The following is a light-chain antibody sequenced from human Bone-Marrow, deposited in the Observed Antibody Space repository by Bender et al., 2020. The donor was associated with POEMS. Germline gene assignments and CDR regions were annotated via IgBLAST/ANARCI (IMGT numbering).Light chain of an antibody. V-gene: IGLV7-43*01. CDR1: TGAVTSGYY. CDR2: STT. CDR3: LLYYGGVRV. Sequence: QAVVTQEPSLTVSPGGTVTLTCASSTGAVTSGYYPNWLQQKPGQAPRSLIYSTTKKHSWTPDRFTGSLIGGKAALTLSGVQPEDEAQYYCLLYYGGVRVFGGGTQLTVL. J-gene: IGLJ3*02.